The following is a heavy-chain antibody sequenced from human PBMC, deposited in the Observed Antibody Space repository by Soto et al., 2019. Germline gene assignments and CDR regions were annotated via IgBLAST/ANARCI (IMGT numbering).Heavy chain of an antibody. CDR3: ARGYGSGSYYTLFDY. Sequence: SETLSLTCTVSGGSISSYYWSWIRQPPGKGLEWIGYIYYSGSTNYNPSLKSRVTISVDTSKNQFSLKLSSVTAADTAVYYCARGYGSGSYYTLFDYWGQGTLVTVSS. V-gene: IGHV4-59*01. CDR1: GGSISSYY. J-gene: IGHJ4*02. CDR2: IYYSGST. D-gene: IGHD3-10*01.